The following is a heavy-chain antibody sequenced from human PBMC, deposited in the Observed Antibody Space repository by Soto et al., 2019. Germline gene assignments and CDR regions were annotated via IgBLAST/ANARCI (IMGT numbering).Heavy chain of an antibody. V-gene: IGHV4-59*01. Sequence: PSETLSLTCTVSRGSISSSYWTWIRQPPGKGLEWIGYISYSGSPNYNPSLKSRVTISADTSKNQFSLKLSSVTAADTAVYYCARDKITGLFDYWGQGTLVTVSS. CDR3: ARDKITGLFDY. J-gene: IGHJ4*02. D-gene: IGHD2-8*02. CDR1: RGSISSSY. CDR2: ISYSGSP.